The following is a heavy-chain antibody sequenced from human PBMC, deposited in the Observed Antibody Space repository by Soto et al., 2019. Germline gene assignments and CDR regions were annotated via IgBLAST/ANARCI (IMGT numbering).Heavy chain of an antibody. V-gene: IGHV4-30-4*01. CDR2: IYYSGST. J-gene: IGHJ3*02. D-gene: IGHD3-10*01. CDR1: GGSISSGDYY. Sequence: QVQLQESGPGLVKPSQTLSLTCTVSGGSISSGDYYWSWIRQPPGKGLEWIGYIYYSGSTYYNPSLKSRVTISVDTSKNQFSLKLSSVTAADTAVYYCARGNAGRITMVRGVITAFDIWGQGTMVTVSS. CDR3: ARGNAGRITMVRGVITAFDI.